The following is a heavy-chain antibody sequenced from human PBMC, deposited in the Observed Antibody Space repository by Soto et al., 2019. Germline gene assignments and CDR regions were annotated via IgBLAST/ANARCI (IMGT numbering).Heavy chain of an antibody. CDR1: GGSISSGGYS. CDR2: IYHSGST. J-gene: IGHJ5*02. V-gene: IGHV4-30-2*01. Sequence: QLQLQESGSGLVKPSQTLSLTCAVSGGSISSGGYSWSWIRQPPGKGLEWIGYIYHSGSTYYNPSLKSRVTISVDRSKNQFSLKLSCVTAADTAVYYCARAGSDCSSTSCYELDPWGQGTLVTVSS. D-gene: IGHD2-2*01. CDR3: ARAGSDCSSTSCYELDP.